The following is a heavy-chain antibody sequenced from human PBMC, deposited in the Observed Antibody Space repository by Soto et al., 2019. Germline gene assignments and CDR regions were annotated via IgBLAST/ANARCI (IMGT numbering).Heavy chain of an antibody. D-gene: IGHD1-1*01. V-gene: IGHV3-23*01. CDR2: ISGSGGST. CDR1: GFTFSGYA. CDR3: AKETLEPTAPFDY. J-gene: IGHJ4*02. Sequence: LRLSCAASGFTFSGYAMSWVRQAPGKGLEWVSAISGSGGSTYYADSVKGRFTISRDNSKNTLYLQMNSLRAEDTAVYYCAKETLEPTAPFDYWGQGTLVTISS.